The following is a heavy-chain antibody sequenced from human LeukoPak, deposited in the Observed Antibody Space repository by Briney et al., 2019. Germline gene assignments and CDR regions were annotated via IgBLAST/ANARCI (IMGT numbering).Heavy chain of an antibody. CDR3: AREVYDSSGGGSTNWFDP. Sequence: PSETLSLTCTVSGGSISSYYWSWIRQPPGKGLEWIGYIYYSGSTNYNPSLKSRVTISVDTSKNQFSLKLSSVTAADTAVYYCAREVYDSSGGGSTNWFDPWGQGTLVTVSS. J-gene: IGHJ5*02. V-gene: IGHV4-59*01. D-gene: IGHD3-22*01. CDR1: GGSISSYY. CDR2: IYYSGST.